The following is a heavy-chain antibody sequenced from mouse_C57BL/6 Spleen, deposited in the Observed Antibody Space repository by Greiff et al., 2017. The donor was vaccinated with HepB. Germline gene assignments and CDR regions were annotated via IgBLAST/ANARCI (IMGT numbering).Heavy chain of an antibody. Sequence: EVQLQESVAELVRPGASVKLSCTASGFNIKNTYMHWVKQRPEQGLEWIGRIDPANGNTKYAPKFQGKATITADTSSNTAYLQLSSLTSEDTAIYYCASPIYYGYDWFAYWGQGTLVTVSA. CDR2: IDPANGNT. CDR3: ASPIYYGYDWFAY. CDR1: GFNIKNTY. D-gene: IGHD2-2*01. J-gene: IGHJ3*01. V-gene: IGHV14-3*01.